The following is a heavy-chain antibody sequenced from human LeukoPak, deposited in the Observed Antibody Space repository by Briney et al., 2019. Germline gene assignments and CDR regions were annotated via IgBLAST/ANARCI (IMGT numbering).Heavy chain of an antibody. CDR2: ISKDGSTS. Sequence: GGSLRLSCEASGFTFSNHWMHWVRQAPGKGLVWVSVISKDGSTSIYADAVRGRLTISRDNAKNTLYLQMNSLRVEDTSVYYCARDYYMGIVDQWGQGTRVTVSS. CDR1: GFTFSNHW. D-gene: IGHD3-22*01. J-gene: IGHJ5*02. V-gene: IGHV3-74*01. CDR3: ARDYYMGIVDQ.